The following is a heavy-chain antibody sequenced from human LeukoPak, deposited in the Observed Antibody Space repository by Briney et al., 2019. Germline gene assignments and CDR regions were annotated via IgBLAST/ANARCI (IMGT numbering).Heavy chain of an antibody. CDR2: ISSSSYTI. J-gene: IGHJ4*02. V-gene: IGHV3-48*04. Sequence: PGGSLRLSCAASGFAFSSYSMNWVRQAPGKGLEWVSYISSSSYTIYYADSVKGRFTVSRDNGKNSLYLQMNSLRAEDTAVYYCARGGMGDIHYDSGGYYFTLDYWGQGTLVTVSS. D-gene: IGHD3-22*01. CDR1: GFAFSSYS. CDR3: ARGGMGDIHYDSGGYYFTLDY.